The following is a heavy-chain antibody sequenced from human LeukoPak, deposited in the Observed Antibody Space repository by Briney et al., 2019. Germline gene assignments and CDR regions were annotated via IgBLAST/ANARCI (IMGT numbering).Heavy chain of an antibody. CDR3: AGRGQRYLLD. D-gene: IGHD2-8*02. V-gene: IGHV4-4*08. CDR1: GASFSSDY. Sequence: PSETLSLTCTVSGASFSSDYWSWVRQTPGKGLEWVGDIYDSGRTDYNPSLRRRATISVDTTMKQFSFKLRAVNAADTAVYFCAGRGQRYLLDSGQGILVSVSS. CDR2: IYDSGRT. J-gene: IGHJ4*02.